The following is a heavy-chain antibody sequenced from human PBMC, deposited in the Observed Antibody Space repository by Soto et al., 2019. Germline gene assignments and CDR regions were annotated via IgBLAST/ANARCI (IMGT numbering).Heavy chain of an antibody. J-gene: IGHJ4*02. D-gene: IGHD2-2*01. Sequence: GGSLRLSCAASGFTFSSYGMHWVRQAPGKGLEWVAVIWYDGSNKYYADSVKGRFTISRDNSKNTLYLQMNSLKSEDTAVYYCTADIAVIPTAIDYWGQGTLVTVSS. CDR3: TADIAVIPTAIDY. CDR1: GFTFSSYG. CDR2: IWYDGSNK. V-gene: IGHV3-33*01.